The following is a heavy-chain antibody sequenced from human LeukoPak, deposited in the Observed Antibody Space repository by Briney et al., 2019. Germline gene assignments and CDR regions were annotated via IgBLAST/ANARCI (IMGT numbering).Heavy chain of an antibody. CDR2: IRYDGSNK. CDR1: GFTFSSYG. Sequence: GGSLRLSCAASGFTFSSYGMHWVRQAPGKGLEWVAFIRYDGSNKYYADSVKGRFTISRDNAKNSLYLQMNSLRAEDTAVYYCARGSAHYYDSSGYFSRYWGQGTLVTVSS. CDR3: ARGSAHYYDSSGYFSRY. J-gene: IGHJ4*02. V-gene: IGHV3-30*02. D-gene: IGHD3-22*01.